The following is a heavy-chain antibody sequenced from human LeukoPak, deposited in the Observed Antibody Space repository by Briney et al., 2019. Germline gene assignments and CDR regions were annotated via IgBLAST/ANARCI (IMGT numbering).Heavy chain of an antibody. CDR2: IRDDGT. CDR3: AKCRPIVVVPAARGYFDY. CDR1: GFTLSSCA. V-gene: IGHV3-23*01. D-gene: IGHD2-2*01. Sequence: GGSLRLSCAASGFTLSSCAMSWVRQAPGRGLEWVSAIRDDGTWYADSVKGRFTISRDSSKNTLYLQMNSLRAEDTAVYYCAKCRPIVVVPAARGYFDYWGQGTLVTVSS. J-gene: IGHJ4*02.